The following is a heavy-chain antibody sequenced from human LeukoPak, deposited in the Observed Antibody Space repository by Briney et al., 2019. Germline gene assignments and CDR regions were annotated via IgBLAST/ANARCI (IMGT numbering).Heavy chain of an antibody. J-gene: IGHJ4*02. V-gene: IGHV4-34*01. CDR1: GGSFSGYY. D-gene: IGHD3-22*01. CDR3: ARGRRRLYYDSSGYFNFDY. CDR2: INHSGST. Sequence: SETLSLTCAVYGGSFSGYYWSWIRQPPGKGLEWIGEINHSGSTNYNPSLKSRVTISVATSKNQSSLKLSSVTAADTAVYYCARGRRRLYYDSSGYFNFDYWGQGTLVTVSS.